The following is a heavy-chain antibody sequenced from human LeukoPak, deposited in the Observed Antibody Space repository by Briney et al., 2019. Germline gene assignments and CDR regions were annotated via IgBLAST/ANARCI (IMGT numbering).Heavy chain of an antibody. D-gene: IGHD3-10*01. J-gene: IGHJ3*01. V-gene: IGHV3-20*04. CDR1: RWTLDQYG. CDR2: VNWSGCRT. Sequence: PGWAVPVSCLACRWTLDQYGMRELGPAAARGVAGVACVNWSGCRTGYADSVKRRLPISRHNAKDSLQLQVHSLTDDDTALYYCARELWSSGSGSFRALDFWGQGTMLSVSS. CDR3: ARELWSSGSGSFRALDF.